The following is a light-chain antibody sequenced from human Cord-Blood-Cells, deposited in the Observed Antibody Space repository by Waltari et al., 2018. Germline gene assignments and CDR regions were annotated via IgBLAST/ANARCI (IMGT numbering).Light chain of an antibody. CDR2: AAS. CDR1: QSISSY. J-gene: IGKJ4*01. CDR3: QQSYSTLT. Sequence: DIQMPPSPSSLSSSVVDRVTITCRASQSISSYLNWYQQKPGKAPKLLIYAASSLQSGVPSRFSGSGSGTDFTLTISSLQPEDFATYYCQQSYSTLTFGGGTKVEIK. V-gene: IGKV1-39*01.